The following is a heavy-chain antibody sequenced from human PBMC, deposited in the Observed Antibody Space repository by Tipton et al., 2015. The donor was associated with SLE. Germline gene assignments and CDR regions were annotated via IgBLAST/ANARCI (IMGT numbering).Heavy chain of an antibody. CDR1: GFTFSSYA. Sequence: SLRLSCAASGFTFSSYAMHWVRQAPGKGLEWVAVISYDGSNKYYADSVKGRFTISRDNSKNTLYLQMNSLRAEDTAVYYCARDINIVATINYYYYGVDVWGQGTTVTVSS. D-gene: IGHD5-12*01. CDR2: ISYDGSNK. CDR3: ARDINIVATINYYYYGVDV. V-gene: IGHV3-30*04. J-gene: IGHJ6*02.